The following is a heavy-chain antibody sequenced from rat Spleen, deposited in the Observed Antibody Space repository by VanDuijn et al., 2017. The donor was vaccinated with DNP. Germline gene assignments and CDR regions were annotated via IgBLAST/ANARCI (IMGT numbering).Heavy chain of an antibody. V-gene: IGHV5-7*01. D-gene: IGHD1-12*02. CDR3: AXXXNCYDGSXXXCFXX. Sequence: EVQLVESGGGLVQPGRSLKLPCAASGFTFSDYNMAWVRQAPTKNLEWVATIIYDGGTTYYRDSVKGRFTISRDNAKSTLYLKMDSLRSEDTATYYCAXXXNCYDGSXXXCFXXXGQGVXXTVSS. CDR1: GFTFSDYN. CDR2: IIYDGGTT. J-gene: IGHJ2*01.